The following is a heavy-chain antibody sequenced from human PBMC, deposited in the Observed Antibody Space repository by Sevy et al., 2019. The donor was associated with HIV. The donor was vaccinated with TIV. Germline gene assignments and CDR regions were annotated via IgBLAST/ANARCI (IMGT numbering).Heavy chain of an antibody. V-gene: IGHV6-1*01. J-gene: IGHJ4*02. CDR2: TYYRSKWYN. CDR1: GDSVSSNTAA. CDR3: ARAGFAVAGPFDY. D-gene: IGHD6-19*01. Sequence: SQTLSLTCAISGDSVSSNTAAWKWIRQSPSRGLEWLGRTYYRSKWYNEYADSVKSRITFNADTSKNHFSLQLSSVTPEDTALYYCARAGFAVAGPFDYWGQRTQVTVSS.